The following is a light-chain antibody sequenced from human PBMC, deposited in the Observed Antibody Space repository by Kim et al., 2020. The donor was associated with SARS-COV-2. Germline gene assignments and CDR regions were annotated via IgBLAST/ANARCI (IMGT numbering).Light chain of an antibody. V-gene: IGLV2-8*01. Sequence: QSALTQPPSASGSPGQSVTISCTGTSSDVGAYNYVSWYQQDPGKAPKFMIYEVIKRPSGVPDRFSGSKSGNTASLTVSGLQAEGEADYCSSSCAGNNNYVFETGTKVTVL. CDR2: EVI. CDR3: SSCAGNNNYV. J-gene: IGLJ1*01. CDR1: SSDVGAYNY.